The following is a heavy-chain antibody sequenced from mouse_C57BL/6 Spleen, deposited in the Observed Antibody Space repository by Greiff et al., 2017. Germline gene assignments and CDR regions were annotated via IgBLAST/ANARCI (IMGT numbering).Heavy chain of an antibody. V-gene: IGHV1-69*01. CDR2: IDPSDSYT. CDR3: ARSPGYYDYDVYAMDY. D-gene: IGHD2-4*01. Sequence: QVQLQQPGAELVMPGASVKLSCKASGYTFTSYWMHWVKQRPGQGLEWIGEIDPSDSYTNYNQKFKGKSTLTVDKSSSTAYMQLSSLTSEDSAVYYCARSPGYYDYDVYAMDYWGQGTSVTVSS. CDR1: GYTFTSYW. J-gene: IGHJ4*01.